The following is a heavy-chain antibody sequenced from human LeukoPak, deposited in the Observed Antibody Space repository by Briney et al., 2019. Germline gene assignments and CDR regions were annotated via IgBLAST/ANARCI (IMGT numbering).Heavy chain of an antibody. Sequence: SETLSLTCTVSGGSISPYYWSWIRQSPGKGLEWIGEINHSGSTNYNPSLKSRVTISVDTSKNQFSLKLSSVTAADTAVYYCARGPPGQLYYYYYGMDVWGQGTTVTVSS. V-gene: IGHV4-34*01. CDR1: GGSISPYY. CDR3: ARGPPGQLYYYYYGMDV. J-gene: IGHJ6*02. D-gene: IGHD1-14*01. CDR2: INHSGST.